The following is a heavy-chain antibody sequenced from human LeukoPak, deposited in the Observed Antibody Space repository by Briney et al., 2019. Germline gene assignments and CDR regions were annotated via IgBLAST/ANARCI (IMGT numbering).Heavy chain of an antibody. CDR1: GGTFSSYA. V-gene: IGHV1-18*01. D-gene: IGHD2-2*01. Sequence: GASVKVSCKASGGTFSSYAISWVRQAPGQGLEWMGWISAYNGNTNYAQKLQGRVTMTTDTSTSTAYMELRSLRSDDTAVYYCASSSHQYPDAFDIWGQGTMVTVSS. CDR3: ASSSHQYPDAFDI. J-gene: IGHJ3*02. CDR2: ISAYNGNT.